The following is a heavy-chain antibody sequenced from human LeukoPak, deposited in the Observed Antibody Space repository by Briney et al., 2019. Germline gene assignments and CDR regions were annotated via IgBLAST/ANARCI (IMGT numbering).Heavy chain of an antibody. V-gene: IGHV3-64D*06. D-gene: IGHD6-13*01. CDR1: GFTFSSYA. J-gene: IGHJ6*02. CDR2: ISSNGGST. CDR3: VKDMDSSSWYGYYYYGMDV. Sequence: GGSLRLSCSASGFTFSSYAMHWVRQAPGKGLEYVSAISSNGGSTYYADSVKGRFTISRDNSKNTLYLQMSSLRVEDTAVYYCVKDMDSSSWYGYYYYGMDVWGQGTTVTVSS.